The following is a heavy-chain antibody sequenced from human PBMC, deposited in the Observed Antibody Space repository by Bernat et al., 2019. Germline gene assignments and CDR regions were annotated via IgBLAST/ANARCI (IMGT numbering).Heavy chain of an antibody. CDR1: GFTFSSYG. V-gene: IGHV3-33*01. D-gene: IGHD2-15*01. Sequence: QVQLVESGGGVVQPGRSLRLSCAASGFTFSSYGMHWVRQAPGEGLEWVAVIWYDATNKYYAESVKGRLTISRGNSKSILYLQVNRLRAGDTAVYYCARDKGYCSGVGCYSFGALDIWGQGTMVTVSS. CDR3: ARDKGYCSGVGCYSFGALDI. CDR2: IWYDATNK. J-gene: IGHJ3*02.